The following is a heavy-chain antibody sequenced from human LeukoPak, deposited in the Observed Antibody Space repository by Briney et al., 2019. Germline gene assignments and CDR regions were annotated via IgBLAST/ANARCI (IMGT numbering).Heavy chain of an antibody. V-gene: IGHV1-8*03. CDR2: MNPNNGDS. J-gene: IGHJ4*01. D-gene: IGHD6-25*01. CDR3: ARTTSFTASGYDY. CDR1: GYTFTNYH. Sequence: VASVTVSCKASGYTFTNYHINWVRQATGQGLEWMGWMNPNNGDSGYAQKFQGRLTITRDTSISTSYMELRSLRSDDTAVYFCARTTSFTASGYDYWGHGTLVTVSS.